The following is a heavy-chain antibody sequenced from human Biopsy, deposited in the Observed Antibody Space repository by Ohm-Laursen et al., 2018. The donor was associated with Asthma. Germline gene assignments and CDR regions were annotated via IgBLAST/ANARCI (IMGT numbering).Heavy chain of an antibody. CDR1: GDSISSPAYY. Sequence: SQTLSLTWTVSGDSISSPAYYWSWVRQHPGKGLEWIGYISYSGTTFYHPSLMSRLIIPLDTSKNQFSLKLSSVTAADTAVYYCARGRGDGSGSSIDNYFGMDVWGQGTTVTVSS. J-gene: IGHJ6*02. V-gene: IGHV4-31*02. CDR3: ARGRGDGSGSSIDNYFGMDV. D-gene: IGHD3-10*01. CDR2: ISYSGTT.